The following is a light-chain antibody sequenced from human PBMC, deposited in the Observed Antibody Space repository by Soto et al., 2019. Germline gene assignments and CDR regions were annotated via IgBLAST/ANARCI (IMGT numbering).Light chain of an antibody. J-gene: IGKJ1*01. CDR3: QQYGSSGT. V-gene: IGKV3-20*01. Sequence: EIVLSQSPGTLSLSPGERATLSCRASQSVSSTYLIWYQQKPGQAPRLLSCGASSRATGVPDRFGGGGSGTDFTLTISRLEPEDFAVYYCQQYGSSGTFGQGTKV. CDR1: QSVSSTY. CDR2: GAS.